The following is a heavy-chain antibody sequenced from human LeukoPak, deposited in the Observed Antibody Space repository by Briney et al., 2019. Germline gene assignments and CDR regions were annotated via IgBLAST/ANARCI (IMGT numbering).Heavy chain of an antibody. CDR3: ARTPGRIDAFDI. Sequence: PSETLSLTCAVYGGSFSGYYWSWIRQPPGKGLEWIGEINHSGSTNYNPSLKSRVTISVDTSKNQFSLKLSSVTAADTAVYYCARTPGRIDAFDIWGQGTMVTVSS. D-gene: IGHD1-14*01. CDR1: GGSFSGYY. J-gene: IGHJ3*02. CDR2: INHSGST. V-gene: IGHV4-34*01.